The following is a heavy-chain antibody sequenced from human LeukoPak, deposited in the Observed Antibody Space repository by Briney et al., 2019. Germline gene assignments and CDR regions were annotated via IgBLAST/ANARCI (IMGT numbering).Heavy chain of an antibody. Sequence: ASVKVSCKASGGTFSSYATSWVRQAPGQGLDWLGGIIPIFGTANYAQKCQGRVTITADESTSTAYMELSSLRSAETAVYYCASSRITMIVVVIPEYYFDYWGQGTLVTVSS. V-gene: IGHV1-69*01. J-gene: IGHJ4*02. CDR2: IIPIFGTA. D-gene: IGHD3-22*01. CDR1: GGTFSSYA. CDR3: ASSRITMIVVVIPEYYFDY.